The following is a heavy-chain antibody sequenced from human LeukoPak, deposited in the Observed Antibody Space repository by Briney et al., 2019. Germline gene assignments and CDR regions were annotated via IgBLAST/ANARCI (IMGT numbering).Heavy chain of an antibody. Sequence: GGSLRLSCAASGFTFNNFAMSWVRQAPGKGLEWVSAISGSGGSTYYADSVKGRFTISRDNSKNTLYLQMNSLRAEDTAVYYCAKGRGYSSGYYYWGQGTLVTVSS. J-gene: IGHJ4*02. D-gene: IGHD3-22*01. V-gene: IGHV3-23*01. CDR2: ISGSGGST. CDR1: GFTFNNFA. CDR3: AKGRGYSSGYYY.